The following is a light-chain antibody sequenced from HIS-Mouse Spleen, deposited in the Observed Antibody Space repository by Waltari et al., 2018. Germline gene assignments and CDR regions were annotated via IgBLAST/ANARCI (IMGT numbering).Light chain of an antibody. CDR1: SSDVGGSNY. CDR3: CSYAGSYTLV. V-gene: IGLV2-11*01. J-gene: IGLJ2*01. Sequence: QSALTQPRPLSGSPGQSVTISCTGTSSDVGGSNYVSWYQQHPGKAPKLMIYDVSKRPSGVPDRFSGSKSGNTASLTISGLQAEDEADYYCCSYAGSYTLVFGGGTKLTVL. CDR2: DVS.